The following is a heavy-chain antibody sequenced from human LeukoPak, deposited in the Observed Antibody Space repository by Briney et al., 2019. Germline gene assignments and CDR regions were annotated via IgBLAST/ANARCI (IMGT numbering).Heavy chain of an antibody. Sequence: ASVKVSCKASGYTFTSYGISWVRQAPGQGLEWLGWISTYNGNTHYAQKLQGRVTMTTDTSTSTAYMELRSLRSDDTAVYYCARDSQYYYDCSGYYEFDYWGQGTLVTVSS. D-gene: IGHD3-22*01. CDR3: ARDSQYYYDCSGYYEFDY. V-gene: IGHV1-18*01. CDR2: ISTYNGNT. J-gene: IGHJ4*02. CDR1: GYTFTSYG.